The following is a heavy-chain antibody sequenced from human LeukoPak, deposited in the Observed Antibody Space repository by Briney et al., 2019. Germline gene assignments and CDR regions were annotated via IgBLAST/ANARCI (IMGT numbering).Heavy chain of an antibody. V-gene: IGHV3-23*01. CDR2: ISGSGGST. CDR3: AKDMYYDSSLGYY. D-gene: IGHD3-22*01. J-gene: IGHJ4*02. CDR1: GFTLSSHA. Sequence: GGSLRLSCAASGFTLSSHAMSGVRQAPGKGLAWVSAISGSGGSTYYADSVKGRLTISRDNSKNTLYLQMNSLRAEDTAVYYCAKDMYYDSSLGYYWGQGTLVSVSS.